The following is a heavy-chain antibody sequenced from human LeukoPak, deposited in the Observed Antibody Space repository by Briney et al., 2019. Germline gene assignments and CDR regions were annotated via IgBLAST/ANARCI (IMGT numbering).Heavy chain of an antibody. CDR1: GFTFSSYW. D-gene: IGHD4-17*01. CDR2: ISSDGSST. CDR3: ARGMYINYGDY. Sequence: GGSLRLSCATSGFTFSSYWMHWVRQAPGKGLVWVSRISSDGSSTTYADSVKGRFTISRDNAKNTLYLHMNSLRAEDTAVYYCARGMYINYGDYWGQGTLVTVSS. J-gene: IGHJ4*02. V-gene: IGHV3-74*01.